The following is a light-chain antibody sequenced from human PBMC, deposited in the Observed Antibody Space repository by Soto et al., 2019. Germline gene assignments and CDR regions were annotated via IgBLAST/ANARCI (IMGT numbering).Light chain of an antibody. CDR2: GAS. CDR1: QSVSSN. CDR3: QQYKNWPPLT. J-gene: IGKJ4*01. V-gene: IGKV3-15*01. Sequence: EIVMTQSPATLSVSPGERATLSCRASQSVSSNLAWYQQKPGQAPRLLIYGASTRATGIPGRFSGSGSGTAFTLTISSLQSEDFAVYYCQQYKNWPPLTFGGGTKVDIK.